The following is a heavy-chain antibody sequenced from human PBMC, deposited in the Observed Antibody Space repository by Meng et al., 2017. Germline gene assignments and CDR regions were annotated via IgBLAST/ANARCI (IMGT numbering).Heavy chain of an antibody. J-gene: IGHJ6*02. CDR2: IYHSGST. Sequence: SQTLSLTCAVSGYSISSGYYWGWIRQPPGKGLEWIGSIYHSGSTYYNPSLKSRVTISVDTSKNQFSLKLSSVTAADTAVYYCARTMTTGYGMDVWGQGTKVTVSS. D-gene: IGHD4-17*01. CDR1: GYSISSGYY. V-gene: IGHV4-38-2*01. CDR3: ARTMTTGYGMDV.